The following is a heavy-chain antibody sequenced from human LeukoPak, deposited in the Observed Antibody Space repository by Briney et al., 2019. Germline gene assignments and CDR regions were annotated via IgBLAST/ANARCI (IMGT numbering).Heavy chain of an antibody. CDR3: AKVGPKYSSSGPFDI. Sequence: GGSLRLSCAASGFTFSSYAMSWVRQAPGKGLVWDSAISGSGGSTYYADSVKGRFTISRDNSKNTLYLQMNSLRAEDTAVYYCAKVGPKYSSSGPFDIWGQGTMVTVSS. CDR2: ISGSGGST. V-gene: IGHV3-23*01. D-gene: IGHD6-6*01. J-gene: IGHJ3*02. CDR1: GFTFSSYA.